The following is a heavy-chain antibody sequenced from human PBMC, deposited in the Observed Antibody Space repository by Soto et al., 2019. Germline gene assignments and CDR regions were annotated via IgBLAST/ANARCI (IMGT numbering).Heavy chain of an antibody. CDR2: IYYSGST. D-gene: IGHD3-3*01. CDR1: GGSISSGGYY. CDR3: ARVRRSGPSDY. V-gene: IGHV4-31*03. Sequence: PSETLSLTCTVSGGSISSGGYYWSWIRQHPGKGLEWIGYIYYSGSTYYNPSLKSRVTISVDTSKNQFSLKLSSVTAADTAVYYCARVRRSGPSDYWGQGTLVTVSS. J-gene: IGHJ4*02.